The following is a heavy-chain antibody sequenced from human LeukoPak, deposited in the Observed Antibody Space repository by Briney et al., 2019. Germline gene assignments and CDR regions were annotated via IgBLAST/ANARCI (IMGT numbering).Heavy chain of an antibody. CDR3: ARAWLRRKYYYYMDV. J-gene: IGHJ6*03. Sequence: ASVKVSRKASGYTFSNYGMSWVRQAPGHGLEWMGWISGFNGHTKYSQKSQGRVTMTTDTSTSTAYMEVRSLRSDDTAVYYCARAWLRRKYYYYMDVWGKGTTVTVSS. V-gene: IGHV1-18*04. CDR1: GYTFSNYG. D-gene: IGHD5-12*01. CDR2: ISGFNGHT.